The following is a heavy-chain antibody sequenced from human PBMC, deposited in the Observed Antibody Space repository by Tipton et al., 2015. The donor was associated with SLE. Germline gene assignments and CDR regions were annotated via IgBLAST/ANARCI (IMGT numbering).Heavy chain of an antibody. CDR1: GFTFSDYY. V-gene: IGHV3-11*06. Sequence: SLRLSCAASGFTFSDYYMTWIRQAPGKGLEWISYISSSGTYTKYADSVKGRFTISRDNAKNSLYLQMSSLRAEDTAVYYCARDRQCSSTSCYAGWFDSWGQGALVTVSS. CDR3: ARDRQCSSTSCYAGWFDS. CDR2: ISSSGTYT. J-gene: IGHJ5*01. D-gene: IGHD2-2*01.